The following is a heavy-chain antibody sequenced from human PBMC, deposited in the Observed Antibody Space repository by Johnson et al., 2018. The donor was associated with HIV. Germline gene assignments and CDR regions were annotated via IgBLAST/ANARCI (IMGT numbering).Heavy chain of an antibody. D-gene: IGHD3-10*01. Sequence: VQLVESGGGLVQPGGSLRLSCAASGFTFSSYDMHWVRQATGKGLEWVSAIGTAGDTYYPGSVKGRFTISRENAKNSLYLQMNSLRAGDTAVYYWARKKTAARGAFDSWGQGTMVTVSS. CDR2: IGTAGDT. CDR1: GFTFSSYD. CDR3: ARKKTAARGAFDS. V-gene: IGHV3-13*01. J-gene: IGHJ3*02.